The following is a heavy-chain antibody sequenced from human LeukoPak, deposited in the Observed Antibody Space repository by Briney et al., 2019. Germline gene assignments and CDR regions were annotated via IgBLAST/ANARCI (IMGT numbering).Heavy chain of an antibody. J-gene: IGHJ6*02. Sequence: PSETLSLTCGVSGGSFSGYYWNWIRQAPGKGLEWIGEINHNGSTSSNPSLKSRATISVDTSRSRFSLKLNSATAADTAVYYCARGFLGLNGGVWGQGTTVTVSS. D-gene: IGHD1-26*01. V-gene: IGHV4-34*01. CDR1: GGSFSGYY. CDR3: ARGFLGLNGGV. CDR2: INHNGST.